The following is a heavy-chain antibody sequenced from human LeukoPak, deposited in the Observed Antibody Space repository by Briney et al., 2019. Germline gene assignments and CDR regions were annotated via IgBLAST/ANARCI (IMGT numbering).Heavy chain of an antibody. V-gene: IGHV3-53*01. CDR3: AREMGGAQHYFDY. CDR2: IYSDGST. Sequence: GGSLRLSCAASGFTVSSNYMSWVRQAPGKGLEWVSVIYSDGSTYYADSVKGRFTISRDSSKNTLYLQMNTLRPEDTAVYFCAREMGGAQHYFDYWGQGTLVTVSS. D-gene: IGHD1-26*01. CDR1: GFTVSSNY. J-gene: IGHJ4*02.